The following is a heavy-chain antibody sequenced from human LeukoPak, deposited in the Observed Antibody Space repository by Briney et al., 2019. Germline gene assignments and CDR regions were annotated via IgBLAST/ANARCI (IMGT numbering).Heavy chain of an antibody. Sequence: SETLSLTCAVYGGSFSGYYWSWIRQPPGKGLEWIGEINHSGSTNYNPSLKSRVTISVDTSKNQFSLKLSSVTAADTAVYYCARDLDVDTAMVFDPWGQGTLVTVSS. V-gene: IGHV4-34*01. CDR1: GGSFSGYY. CDR3: ARDLDVDTAMVFDP. CDR2: INHSGST. J-gene: IGHJ5*02. D-gene: IGHD5-18*01.